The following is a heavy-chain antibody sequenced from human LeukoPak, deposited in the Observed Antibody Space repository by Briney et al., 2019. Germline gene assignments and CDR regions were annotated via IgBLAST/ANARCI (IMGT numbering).Heavy chain of an antibody. CDR1: GGTFSSYA. CDR3: ARSKDLRLDDIYY. CDR2: IIPIFGTA. V-gene: IGHV1-69*13. D-gene: IGHD3-9*01. J-gene: IGHJ4*02. Sequence: SVKVSCKASGGTFSSYAISWVRQAPGQGLEWMGGIIPIFGTANYAQKFQGRVTITADESTSTAYMELSSLRSEDTAVYYCARSKDLRLDDIYYWGQGTLVTVSS.